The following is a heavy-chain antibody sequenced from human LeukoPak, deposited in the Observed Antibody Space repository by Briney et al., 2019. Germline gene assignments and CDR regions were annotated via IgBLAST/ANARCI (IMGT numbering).Heavy chain of an antibody. J-gene: IGHJ4*02. D-gene: IGHD5-24*01. CDR3: ARYPFDGYNYYFDY. Sequence: SETLSLTCTVSGGSISRYYWTWIRQPLGKGLEWVGYIFYSGSTNYNPSLKSRVTISVDTSKNQFSLKLNSVTAADTAVYYCARYPFDGYNYYFDYWGQGTLVTVSS. V-gene: IGHV4-59*01. CDR1: GGSISRYY. CDR2: IFYSGST.